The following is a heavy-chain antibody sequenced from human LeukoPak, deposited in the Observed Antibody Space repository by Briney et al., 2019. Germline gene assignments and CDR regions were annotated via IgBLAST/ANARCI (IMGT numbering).Heavy chain of an antibody. Sequence: SVKVSCKASGGTFSSYAISWVRQAPGQGLEWMGGIIPIFGTANYAQKFQGRVTITADESTSTAYMELSSLRSEGTAVYYCARKGGYSGYAIDYWGQGTLVTVSS. CDR1: GGTFSSYA. D-gene: IGHD5-12*01. CDR2: IIPIFGTA. J-gene: IGHJ4*02. V-gene: IGHV1-69*13. CDR3: ARKGGYSGYAIDY.